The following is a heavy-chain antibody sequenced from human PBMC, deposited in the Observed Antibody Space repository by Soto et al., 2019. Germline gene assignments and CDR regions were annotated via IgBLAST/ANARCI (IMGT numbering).Heavy chain of an antibody. CDR3: AMVDVSGTPSPQDV. CDR2: INTYNGNT. CDR1: GYTFTRYG. D-gene: IGHD2-8*01. Sequence: QVQLVQSGAEVKNPGASVKVSCKASGYTFTRYGIGWARQAPGQGLEWMGWINTYNGNTNYAQNVQGRVTLTTDTSTSTAHMKLRSLTSTDTAIYYCAMVDVSGTPSPQDVWGQGTTVIVSS. V-gene: IGHV1-18*01. J-gene: IGHJ6*02.